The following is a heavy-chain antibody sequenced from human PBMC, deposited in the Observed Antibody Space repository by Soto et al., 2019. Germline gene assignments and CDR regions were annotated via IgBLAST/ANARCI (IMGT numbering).Heavy chain of an antibody. D-gene: IGHD3-22*01. CDR1: GGTFGSYA. Sequence: QVQLVQSGAEVKKPGSSVKVSCKTSGGTFGSYAISWVRQAPGQGLEWMGGIIPIFSTPNYAQKFQGRVTITADEXTSXAXRELSSLRSEDTAVYYCARPIQYYFDTSAQSAWFDPWGQGTLVTVSS. CDR2: IIPIFSTP. J-gene: IGHJ5*02. V-gene: IGHV1-69*12. CDR3: ARPIQYYFDTSAQSAWFDP.